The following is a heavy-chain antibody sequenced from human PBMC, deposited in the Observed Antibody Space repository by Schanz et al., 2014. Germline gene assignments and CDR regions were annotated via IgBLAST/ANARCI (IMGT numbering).Heavy chain of an antibody. J-gene: IGHJ4*02. V-gene: IGHV1-18*01. CDR3: ARGFDLWDR. CDR2: ISTSNGNT. D-gene: IGHD3-3*01. Sequence: QVQLVQSGAEVRKPGASVKVSCKASGYTFTDYGVIWVRQAPGQGLEWMGWISTSNGNTNYAQKLQGRVTMTADTSTSTAYIELRSVRSDDSAVYYCARGFDLWDRWGQGTLVIVSS. CDR1: GYTFTDYG.